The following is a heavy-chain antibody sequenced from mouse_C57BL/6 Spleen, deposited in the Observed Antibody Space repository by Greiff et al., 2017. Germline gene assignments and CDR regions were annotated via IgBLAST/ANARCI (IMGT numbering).Heavy chain of an antibody. CDR2: INPGSGNT. CDR3: ARDGDGYYAY. Sequence: QVQLQQSGADLAKPGASVKLSCKASGYTFPSYWMHWVNQRPGQGLEWIGYINPGSGNTKYNQKFKDKATLTADKSSSPAYMQLSSLTYEASAVYYCARDGDGYYAYWGQGTLVTVSA. D-gene: IGHD2-3*01. J-gene: IGHJ3*01. V-gene: IGHV1-7*01. CDR1: GYTFPSYW.